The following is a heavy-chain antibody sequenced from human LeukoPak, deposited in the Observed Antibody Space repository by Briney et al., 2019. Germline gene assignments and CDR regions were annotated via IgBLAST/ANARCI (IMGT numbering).Heavy chain of an antibody. CDR1: GYSISSGYY. D-gene: IGHD3-16*01. CDR3: ARCFRYYYYGMDV. V-gene: IGHV4-38-2*01. J-gene: IGHJ6*04. Sequence: PSETLSLTCAVSGYSISSGYYWGWLQQPPGKRLKWIGIMYHSGSTYYNASLKSRVTISVDTSKNQFSLKLSSVTAADTAVYYCARCFRYYYYGMDVWGKGTTVTVSS. CDR2: MYHSGST.